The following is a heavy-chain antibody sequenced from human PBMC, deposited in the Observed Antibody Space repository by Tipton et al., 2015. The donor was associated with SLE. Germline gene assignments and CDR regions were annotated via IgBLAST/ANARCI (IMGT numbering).Heavy chain of an antibody. CDR1: GGSISSHY. Sequence: TLSLTCTVSGGSISSHYWSWFRQPPGKGLEWIGYIYYSGSTNYNPSLKSRVTISVDTSKNQFSLKLSSVTAADTAVYYCARRRRVTGYHDAFDIWGQGTMVTVSS. CDR2: IYYSGST. CDR3: ARRRRVTGYHDAFDI. J-gene: IGHJ3*02. D-gene: IGHD7-27*01. V-gene: IGHV4-59*11.